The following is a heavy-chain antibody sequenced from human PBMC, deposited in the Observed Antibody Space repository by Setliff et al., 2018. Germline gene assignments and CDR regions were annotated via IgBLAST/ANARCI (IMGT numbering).Heavy chain of an antibody. CDR1: GGSISSYY. D-gene: IGHD6-13*01. CDR2: IHYSGSP. CDR3: ARTMYSSSWYGAFDI. J-gene: IGHJ3*02. Sequence: PSETLSLTCTVSGGSISSYYWNWIRQPPGKGLEWIGYIHYSGSPNYHPSLKSRVSTSVDTSQNQISLKLSSVTAADTAVYYCARTMYSSSWYGAFDIWGRGTMVTVSS. V-gene: IGHV4-59*01.